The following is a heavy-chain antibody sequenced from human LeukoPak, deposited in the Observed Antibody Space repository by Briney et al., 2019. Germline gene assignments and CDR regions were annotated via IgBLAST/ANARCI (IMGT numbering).Heavy chain of an antibody. CDR1: GGTFSSYA. CDR2: IIPIFGTA. Sequence: SVKVPCKASGGTFSSYAISWARQAPGQGLEWMGGIIPIFGTANYAQKFQGRVTITADESTSTAYMELSSLRSEDTAVYYCARVISGYSYGDPGVGYYYYMDVWGKGTTVTISS. V-gene: IGHV1-69*01. J-gene: IGHJ6*03. CDR3: ARVISGYSYGDPGVGYYYYMDV. D-gene: IGHD5-18*01.